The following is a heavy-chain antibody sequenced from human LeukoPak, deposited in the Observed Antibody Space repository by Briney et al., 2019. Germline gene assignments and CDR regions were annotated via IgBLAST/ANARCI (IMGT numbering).Heavy chain of an antibody. Sequence: GGSLRLSCAASGFTFSNAGMNWVRQAPGKGLEWVGRIKSKTYGGTTDYAVPMSGRFTISRDDSKNTLLLQMNSLMTDGATVYYCTTRGPNYWGQGTLVTVSS. V-gene: IGHV3-15*01. CDR2: IKSKTYGGTT. J-gene: IGHJ4*02. CDR1: GFTFSNAG. D-gene: IGHD3-10*01. CDR3: TTRGPNY.